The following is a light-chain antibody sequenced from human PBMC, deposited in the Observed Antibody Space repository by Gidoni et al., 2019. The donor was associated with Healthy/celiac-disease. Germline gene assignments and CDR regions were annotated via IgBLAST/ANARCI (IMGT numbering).Light chain of an antibody. Sequence: DNVMTQSPDALSVSLGDRATINCKSIQSVVYSSNNNNYLSWYQQKPGQPPMLLIYWSSTRESGVPDLFSGSWSGTDFTLTISSLQAEDVAVYYCQQYYSTPLTFGQGTKLEIK. CDR2: WSS. J-gene: IGKJ2*01. CDR1: QSVVYSSNNNNY. V-gene: IGKV4-1*01. CDR3: QQYYSTPLT.